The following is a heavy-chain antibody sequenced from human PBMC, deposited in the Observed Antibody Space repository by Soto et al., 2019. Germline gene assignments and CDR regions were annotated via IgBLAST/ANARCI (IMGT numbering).Heavy chain of an antibody. CDR3: ARDSSVTPLPDAPDY. CDR1: GYTFTSYG. J-gene: IGHJ4*02. Sequence: ASVKVSFKASGYTFTSYGISWVRQAPGQGLEWMGWISAYNGNTNYAQKLQGRVTMTTDTSTSTAYMELRSLRSDDTAVYYCARDSSVTPLPDAPDYWGQGTLVTVSS. V-gene: IGHV1-18*01. D-gene: IGHD4-4*01. CDR2: ISAYNGNT.